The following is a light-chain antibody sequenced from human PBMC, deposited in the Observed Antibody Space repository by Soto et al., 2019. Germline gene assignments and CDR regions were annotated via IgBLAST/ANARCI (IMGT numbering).Light chain of an antibody. Sequence: QSALTQPASVSGSPGQSITISCTGTSSDVGSYNLVSWYQQHPGKAPKLMIYEGSKRPSGVSNRFSGSKSGNTASLTISGLQAEDEADYYCCSYAGSSTFGVGFGGGTKLTV. J-gene: IGLJ2*01. CDR1: SSDVGSYNL. CDR3: CSYAGSSTFGVG. CDR2: EGS. V-gene: IGLV2-23*03.